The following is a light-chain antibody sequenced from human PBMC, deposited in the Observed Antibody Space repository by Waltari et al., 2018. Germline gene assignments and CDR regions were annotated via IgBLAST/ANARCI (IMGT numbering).Light chain of an antibody. CDR3: QQYLRAPRT. CDR2: WAS. V-gene: IGKV4-1*01. Sequence: DIVMTQSPDSLAVSLGERANINCKSSQSLLYDIDHKDYLAWYQQKPGQPPKLLIHWASTRESGVPDRFSGSGSGTDFTLTISSLQADDVAVYYCQQYLRAPRTFAQGTGLEIK. J-gene: IGKJ2*02. CDR1: QSLLYDIDHKDY.